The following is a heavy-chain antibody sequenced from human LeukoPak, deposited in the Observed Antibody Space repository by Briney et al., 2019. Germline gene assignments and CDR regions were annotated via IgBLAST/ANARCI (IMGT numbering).Heavy chain of an antibody. D-gene: IGHD1-26*01. J-gene: IGHJ4*02. CDR3: ARLGGSYSDY. V-gene: IGHV4-59*08. CDR1: GGSISSYY. Sequence: PETLSLTCTVSGGSISSYYWSWIRQPPGKGLEWIGYIYYSGSTNYNPSLKSRVTISVDTSKSQFSLKLSSVTAADTAVYYCARLGGSYSDYWGQGTLVTVSS. CDR2: IYYSGST.